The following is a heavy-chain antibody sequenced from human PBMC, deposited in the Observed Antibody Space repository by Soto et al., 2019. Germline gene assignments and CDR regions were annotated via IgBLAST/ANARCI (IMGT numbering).Heavy chain of an antibody. D-gene: IGHD6-13*01. CDR2: ISAYNGNT. J-gene: IGHJ3*02. CDR1: GYTFTSYG. Sequence: ASVKVSCKASGYTFTSYGISWVGQAPGQGLEWMGWISAYNGNTNYAQKLQGRVTMTTDTSTSTAYMELRSLRSDDTAVYYCARDLGDSSSCYMIENAFDIWGQGTMVTVSS. V-gene: IGHV1-18*04. CDR3: ARDLGDSSSCYMIENAFDI.